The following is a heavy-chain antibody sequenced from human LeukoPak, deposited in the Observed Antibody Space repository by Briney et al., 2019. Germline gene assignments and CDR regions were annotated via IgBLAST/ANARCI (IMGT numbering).Heavy chain of an antibody. Sequence: GGSLRLSCAASGFTVSSNYMSWVRQAPGKGLEWVSVIYSGGSTYYADSVKGRFTISRDNSKNTLYLQMNSLRAEDTAVYYCARFGSDSYGYKYYFDYWGQGARVTVSS. CDR2: IYSGGST. CDR1: GFTVSSNY. J-gene: IGHJ4*02. V-gene: IGHV3-53*01. D-gene: IGHD3-16*01. CDR3: ARFGSDSYGYKYYFDY.